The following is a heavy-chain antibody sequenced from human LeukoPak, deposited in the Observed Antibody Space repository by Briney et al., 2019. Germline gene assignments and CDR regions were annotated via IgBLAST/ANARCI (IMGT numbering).Heavy chain of an antibody. D-gene: IGHD1-26*01. V-gene: IGHV3-7*03. CDR1: GFTFSNYW. J-gene: IGHJ3*02. CDR2: IKQDGSEK. CDR3: AKDHPYSAVQRGRGAFDI. Sequence: GGSLRLSCAASGFTFSNYWMNWVRQAPGKGLEWVANIKQDGSEKYYVDSVKGRFSISRDNAKNSLYLQKNSLRAEDTAVYYCAKDHPYSAVQRGRGAFDIWGQGTMVTVSS.